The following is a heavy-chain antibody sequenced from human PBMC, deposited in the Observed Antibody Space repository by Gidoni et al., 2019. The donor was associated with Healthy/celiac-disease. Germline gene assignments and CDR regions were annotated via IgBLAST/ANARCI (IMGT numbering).Heavy chain of an antibody. CDR3: AKDLSRIAAGDFDY. J-gene: IGHJ4*02. Sequence: EVQLLESGGGLVQPGGSLRPSCAASGFTFSSYAMRWVRQAPGKGLELVSAISGSGGSTYYADSVKGRFTISRDNSKNALYLQMNSMRAEDTAVYYCAKDLSRIAAGDFDYWGQGTLVTVSS. V-gene: IGHV3-23*01. CDR1: GFTFSSYA. CDR2: ISGSGGST. D-gene: IGHD6-13*01.